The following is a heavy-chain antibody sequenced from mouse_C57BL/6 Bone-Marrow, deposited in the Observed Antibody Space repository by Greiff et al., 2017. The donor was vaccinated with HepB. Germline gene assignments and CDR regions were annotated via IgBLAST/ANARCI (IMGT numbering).Heavy chain of an antibody. CDR1: GYTFTSYW. CDR2: IYPGSGST. V-gene: IGHV1-55*01. CDR3: ARDPSYGPHFDY. Sequence: QVQLQQPGAELVKPGASVKMSCKASGYTFTSYWITWVKQRPGQGLEWIGDIYPGSGSTNYNEKFKSKATLTVDTSSSTAYMQLSSLTSEDSAVYYCARDPSYGPHFDYWGQGTTLTVSS. D-gene: IGHD1-2*01. J-gene: IGHJ2*01.